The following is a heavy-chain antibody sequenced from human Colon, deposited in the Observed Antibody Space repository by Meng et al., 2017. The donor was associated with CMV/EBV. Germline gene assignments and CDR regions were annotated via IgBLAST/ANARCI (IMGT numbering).Heavy chain of an antibody. Sequence: QVQLVQSGAEVKQPRASVKVSCKTSGYTFTNVGIRWVRQAPGQGLEWMAYISPYNGDTNYAQRFQGRVALTTDTSTSTVYMELGSLTSDDTAMYYCARELARGGYWGQGTLVTVSS. CDR2: ISPYNGDT. J-gene: IGHJ4*02. CDR3: ARELARGGY. CDR1: GYTFTNVG. V-gene: IGHV1-18*01.